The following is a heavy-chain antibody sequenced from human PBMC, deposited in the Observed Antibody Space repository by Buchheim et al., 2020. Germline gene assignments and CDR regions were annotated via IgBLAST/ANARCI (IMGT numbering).Heavy chain of an antibody. CDR2: ISYDGSNK. CDR3: AKDLGSYYYYYYGMDV. CDR1: GFTFSSYG. V-gene: IGHV3-30*18. J-gene: IGHJ6*02. Sequence: QVQLVESGGGVVQPGRSLRLSCAASGFTFSSYGMHWVRQAPGKGLEWVAVISYDGSNKYYADSVKGRFTISRDNSKNTLYLQMNSLRAEDTAVYYCAKDLGSYYYYYYGMDVWGQGTT. D-gene: IGHD1-26*01.